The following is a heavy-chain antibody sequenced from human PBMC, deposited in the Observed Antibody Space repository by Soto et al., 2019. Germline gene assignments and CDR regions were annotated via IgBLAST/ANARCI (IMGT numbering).Heavy chain of an antibody. Sequence: GGSLRLSCAASGFTFSSYGMHWVRQAPGKGLEWVAVIWYDGSDKYYADSVKGRFTISRDNSRNTLYLQMNSLTAEDTAVYYCATDQGITWGQGTLVTVSS. CDR3: ATDQGIT. V-gene: IGHV3-33*01. J-gene: IGHJ5*02. D-gene: IGHD3-10*01. CDR2: IWYDGSDK. CDR1: GFTFSSYG.